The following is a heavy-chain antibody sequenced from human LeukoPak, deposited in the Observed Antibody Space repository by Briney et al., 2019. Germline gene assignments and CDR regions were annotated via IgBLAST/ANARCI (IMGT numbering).Heavy chain of an antibody. D-gene: IGHD6-13*01. CDR1: GGSISSSSYY. J-gene: IGHJ4*02. V-gene: IGHV4-39*07. CDR3: ARALRRQQLVSFDY. Sequence: SETLSLTCTVSGGSISSSSYYWGWIRQPPGKGLEWIGSIYYSGSTYYNPSLKSRVTISVDTSKNQFSLKLSSVTAADTAVYYCARALRRQQLVSFDYWGQGTLVTVSS. CDR2: IYYSGST.